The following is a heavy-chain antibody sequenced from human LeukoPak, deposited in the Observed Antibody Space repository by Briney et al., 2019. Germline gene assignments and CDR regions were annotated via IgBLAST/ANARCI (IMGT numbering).Heavy chain of an antibody. D-gene: IGHD2-21*02. CDR2: IYSGGSR. CDR1: GFTVSSNY. V-gene: IGHV3-53*01. CDR3: ARYKTAGDYFDY. J-gene: IGHJ4*02. Sequence: GGSLRLPCAASGFTVSSNYMSWVRQAPGKGLEWVSIIYSGGSRYYADSVKGGFTISRDNSKNTLYLQMNTLRAEDTAVYYCARYKTAGDYFDYWGQGTLVTVSS.